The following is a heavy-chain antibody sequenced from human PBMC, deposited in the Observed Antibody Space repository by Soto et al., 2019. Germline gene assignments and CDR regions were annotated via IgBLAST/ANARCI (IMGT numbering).Heavy chain of an antibody. CDR1: GFTFSSYA. V-gene: IGHV3-64*01. Sequence: EVQLVESGGGLVQPGGSLRLSCAASGFTFSSYAMHWVRQAPGKGLEYVSAISSNGGSTYYANSVKGRFTISRDNSKNTLYLQMGSLRAEDMAVYYCARVFNYDILTGAIDYWGQGTLATVSS. CDR3: ARVFNYDILTGAIDY. D-gene: IGHD3-9*01. CDR2: ISSNGGST. J-gene: IGHJ4*02.